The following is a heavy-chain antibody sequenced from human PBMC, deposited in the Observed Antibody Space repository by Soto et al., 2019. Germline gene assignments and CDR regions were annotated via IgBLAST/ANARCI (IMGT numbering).Heavy chain of an antibody. CDR3: ARGMEYSSGIDNDY. Sequence: ASVKVSCKASGYTFTSHDINWVRQATGQGLEWMGWMNPNSGNTGYAQKFQGRVTMTRNTSISTAYMELSSLRSEDTAVYYCARGMEYSSGIDNDYWGQGTLVTVSS. D-gene: IGHD6-19*01. J-gene: IGHJ4*02. V-gene: IGHV1-8*01. CDR2: MNPNSGNT. CDR1: GYTFTSHD.